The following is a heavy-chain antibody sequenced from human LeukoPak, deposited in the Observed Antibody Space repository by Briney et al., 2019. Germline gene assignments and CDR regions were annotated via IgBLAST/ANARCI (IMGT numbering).Heavy chain of an antibody. CDR2: INPNSGGT. D-gene: IGHD3-9*01. Sequence: GASVKVSCKASGYTFTGYYMHWVRQAPGQGLEWMGWINPNSGGTNYAQKFQGRVTMTRDTSISTAYMELSRLRSDDTAVYYCARCYDILTGYYRYYMDASGKGTTVTVSS. CDR3: ARCYDILTGYYRYYMDA. V-gene: IGHV1-2*02. CDR1: GYTFTGYY. J-gene: IGHJ6*03.